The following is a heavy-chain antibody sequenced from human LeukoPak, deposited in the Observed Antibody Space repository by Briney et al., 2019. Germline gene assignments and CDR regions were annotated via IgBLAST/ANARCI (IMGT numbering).Heavy chain of an antibody. CDR1: RFTFSSYW. CDR3: AREKVVISRDAFDI. CDR2: INSDGSST. Sequence: PGGSLRLSCPAYRFTFSSYWMHWVRQAPGKGLVWVSRINSDGSSTSYADSVKGRFTISRDNAKNTLYPQMNSLRAEDTAVYYCAREKVVISRDAFDIWGQGTMVTVSS. J-gene: IGHJ3*02. D-gene: IGHD3-22*01. V-gene: IGHV3-74*01.